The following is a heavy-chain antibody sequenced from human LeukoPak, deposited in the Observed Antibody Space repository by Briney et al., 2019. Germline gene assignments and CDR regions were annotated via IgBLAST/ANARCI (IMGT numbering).Heavy chain of an antibody. Sequence: PSQTLSLTCSVSGASVTNFYWTWIRQRAGKRLEYIGRIYASGSIAYNPSLTSRVSLSVDSSNNQFSLNLTSVTAADTALYYCARSARFNYFYMDVWGKGTSVTVSS. CDR2: IYASGSI. D-gene: IGHD2-15*01. CDR3: ARSARFNYFYMDV. J-gene: IGHJ6*03. V-gene: IGHV4-4*07. CDR1: GASVTNFY.